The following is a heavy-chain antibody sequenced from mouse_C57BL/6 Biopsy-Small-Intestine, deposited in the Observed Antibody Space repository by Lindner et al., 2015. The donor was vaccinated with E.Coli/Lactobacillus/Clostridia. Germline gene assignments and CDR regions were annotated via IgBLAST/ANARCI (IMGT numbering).Heavy chain of an antibody. J-gene: IGHJ1*03. V-gene: IGHV1-82*01. CDR3: ARGYFSNWYFDV. Sequence: VQLQESGPELVTPGASVKISCKASGYAFSTSWMNWVKQRPGKGLEWIGRIYPGDGDTNYSGKFKDKASLTADKSSSTAYMQLSSLTSEDSAVYFCARGYFSNWYFDVWGTGTTVTVSS. CDR1: GYAFSTSW. CDR2: IYPGDGDT. D-gene: IGHD2-5*01.